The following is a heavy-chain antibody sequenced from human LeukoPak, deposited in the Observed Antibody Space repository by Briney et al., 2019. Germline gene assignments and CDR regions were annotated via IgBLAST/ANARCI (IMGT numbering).Heavy chain of an antibody. CDR1: GYSFTSYW. CDR2: IYPGDSDT. CDR3: ARSLMVRGVTPGFDY. J-gene: IGHJ4*02. V-gene: IGHV5-51*01. Sequence: GESLKISCKGSGYSFTSYWIGWVRQMPGKGLEWMGIIYPGDSDTRYSPSFQGQVTISADKSISTAYLQWSSLKASDTAMYYCARSLMVRGVTPGFDYWGQGTLVTVSS. D-gene: IGHD3-10*01.